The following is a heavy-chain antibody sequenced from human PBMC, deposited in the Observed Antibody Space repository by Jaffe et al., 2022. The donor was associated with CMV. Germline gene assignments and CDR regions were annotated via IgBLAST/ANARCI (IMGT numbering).Heavy chain of an antibody. Sequence: QVQLQESGPGLVKPSETLSLTCTVSGGSISSYYWSWIRQPPGKGLEWIGYIYYSGSTNYNPSLKSRVTISVDTSKNQFSLKLSSVTAADTAVYYCARHRTREPTWWFDPWGQGTLVTVSS. CDR1: GGSISSYY. CDR3: ARHRTREPTWWFDP. J-gene: IGHJ5*02. V-gene: IGHV4-59*08. D-gene: IGHD1-26*01. CDR2: IYYSGST.